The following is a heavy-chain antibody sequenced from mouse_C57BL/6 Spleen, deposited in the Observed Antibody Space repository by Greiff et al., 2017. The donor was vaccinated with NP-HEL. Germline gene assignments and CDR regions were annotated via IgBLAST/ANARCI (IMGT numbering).Heavy chain of an antibody. Sequence: VKLMESGPGILQSSQTLSLTCSFSGFSLCTSGMGVSWIRQPSGKGLEWLAHIYWDADKRYNPSLKSRLTISKDTSRNQVFLKITSVDTADTATYYCARSRGIYYDYSYAMDYWGQGTSVTVSS. J-gene: IGHJ4*01. CDR1: GFSLCTSGMG. D-gene: IGHD2-4*01. CDR3: ARSRGIYYDYSYAMDY. CDR2: IYWDADK. V-gene: IGHV8-12*01.